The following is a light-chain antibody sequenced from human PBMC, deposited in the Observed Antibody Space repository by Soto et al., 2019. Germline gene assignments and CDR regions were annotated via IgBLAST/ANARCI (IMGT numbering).Light chain of an antibody. J-gene: IGLJ1*01. Sequence: QSVLTQPASVAGSPGQSITISCTGTISDVGTYNYVSWYQQHPGRAPKLIIYEVNNRPSGVSTRFSGSQSGDTASLTISGLQAGDEAEYYCCSDTTRGTYVFGSGTKVTVL. V-gene: IGLV2-14*01. CDR3: CSDTTRGTYV. CDR1: ISDVGTYNY. CDR2: EVN.